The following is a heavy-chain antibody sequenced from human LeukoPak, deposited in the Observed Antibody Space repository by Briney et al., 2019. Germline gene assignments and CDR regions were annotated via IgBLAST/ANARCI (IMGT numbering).Heavy chain of an antibody. V-gene: IGHV1-2*02. CDR1: GYTFTGYY. Sequence: ASVKVSCKASGYTFTGYYMRWVRQAPGQGLEWMGWINPNSGGTNYAQKFQGRVTMTRDTSNSTAYMELSRLRSDDTAVYYCATSDSSGWITDFDYWGQGTLVTVSS. CDR3: ATSDSSGWITDFDY. CDR2: INPNSGGT. D-gene: IGHD6-19*01. J-gene: IGHJ4*02.